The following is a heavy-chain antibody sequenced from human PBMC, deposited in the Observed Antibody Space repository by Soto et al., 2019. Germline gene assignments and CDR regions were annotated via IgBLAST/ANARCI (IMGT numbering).Heavy chain of an antibody. D-gene: IGHD1-26*01. V-gene: IGHV3-30*18. J-gene: IGHJ6*02. CDR2: ISYDGSNK. CDR1: GFTFSSYG. CDR3: AKDLRSGSSPILYYYYGMDV. Sequence: PGGSLRLSCAASGFTFSSYGMHWVRQAPGKGLEWVAVISYDGSNKYYADSVKGRFTISRDNSKNTLYLQMNSLRAEDTAVYYCAKDLRSGSSPILYYYYGMDVWGQGTTVTSP.